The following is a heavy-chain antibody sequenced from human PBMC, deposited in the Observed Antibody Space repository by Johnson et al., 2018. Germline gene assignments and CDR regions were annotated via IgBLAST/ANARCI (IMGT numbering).Heavy chain of an antibody. J-gene: IGHJ3*02. D-gene: IGHD3-22*01. CDR3: AKNYDSSGYYHDAFDI. CDR2: ISYDGSNK. V-gene: IGHV3-30*18. CDR1: GFTFSSYG. Sequence: QVQLVESGGGVVQPGRSLRLSCAASGFTFSSYGMHWVRQAPGKGLEWVAVISYDGSNKYYADSVKGRFTISRDNSKNTLYLQMNSLRAEDTAVYSCAKNYDSSGYYHDAFDIWGQGTMVTVSS.